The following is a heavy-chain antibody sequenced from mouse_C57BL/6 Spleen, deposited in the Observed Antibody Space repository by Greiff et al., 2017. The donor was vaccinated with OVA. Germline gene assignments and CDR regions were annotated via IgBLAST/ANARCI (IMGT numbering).Heavy chain of an antibody. Sequence: VQLQQPGAELVMPGASVKLSCKASGYTFTSYWMHWVKQRPGQGLEWIGEIDPSDSYTNYNQKFKGKSTLTVDKSSSTAYMQLSSLTSEDSAVYYCARRTGGGYYFDYWGQGTTLTVSS. D-gene: IGHD1-1*02. CDR2: IDPSDSYT. CDR1: GYTFTSYW. CDR3: ARRTGGGYYFDY. J-gene: IGHJ2*01. V-gene: IGHV1-69*01.